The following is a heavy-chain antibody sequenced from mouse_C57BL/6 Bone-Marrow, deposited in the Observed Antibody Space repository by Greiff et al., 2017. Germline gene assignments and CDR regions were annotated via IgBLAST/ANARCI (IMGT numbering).Heavy chain of an antibody. CDR3: ASDYYYGSRWYFDV. D-gene: IGHD1-1*01. V-gene: IGHV1-69*01. J-gene: IGHJ1*03. CDR2: IDPSDSYT. CDR1: GYTFTSYW. Sequence: QVQLQQPGAELVMPGASVKLSCKASGYTFTSYWMHWVKQRPGQGLEWIGEIDPSDSYTNYNQKFKGKSTLTVDKSSSTAYMQLSSLTSEDSAVYYGASDYYYGSRWYFDVWGTGTTVTVSS.